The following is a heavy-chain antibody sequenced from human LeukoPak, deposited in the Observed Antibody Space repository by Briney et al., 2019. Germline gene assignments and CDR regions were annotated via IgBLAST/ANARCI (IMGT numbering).Heavy chain of an antibody. V-gene: IGHV3-23*01. Sequence: GGSLRLSCAASGFTFSSYAMSWVRQAPGKGLEWVSAISGSGGSTYYADSVKGRFTISRDNSKNTLYLQMNSLRAEDTAVYYCAKAKSRSSGYYYYFDYWGQGTLVTVSS. D-gene: IGHD3-22*01. J-gene: IGHJ4*02. CDR2: ISGSGGST. CDR3: AKAKSRSSGYYYYFDY. CDR1: GFTFSSYA.